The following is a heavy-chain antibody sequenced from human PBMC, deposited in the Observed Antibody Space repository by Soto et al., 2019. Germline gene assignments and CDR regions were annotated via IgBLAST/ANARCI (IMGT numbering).Heavy chain of an antibody. D-gene: IGHD3-22*01. J-gene: IGHJ4*02. CDR3: ARSYDSSGYYFDY. Sequence: SETLSLTCTVSGGSISSSSYYWGWIRQPPGKGLEWIGSIYYSGSTYYNPSLKSRVTISVDTSKNQFSLKLSSVTAADTAVYYCARSYDSSGYYFDYWGQGTLVTVSS. V-gene: IGHV4-39*01. CDR1: GGSISSSSYY. CDR2: IYYSGST.